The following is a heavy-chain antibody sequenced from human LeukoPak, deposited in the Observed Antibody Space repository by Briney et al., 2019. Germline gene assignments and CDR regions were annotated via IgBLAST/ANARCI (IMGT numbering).Heavy chain of an antibody. V-gene: IGHV1-69-2*01. Sequence: ATVKISFKVSGYTFTHYYMHWVHQAPGKGLEWMGLVDPEDGETIYAEKLQGRVTITADTSTDTAYMELSSLRSEDTAVYYCATAYSSSSDFDYWGQGTLVTVSS. J-gene: IGHJ4*02. CDR1: GYTFTHYY. CDR3: ATAYSSSSDFDY. D-gene: IGHD6-6*01. CDR2: VDPEDGET.